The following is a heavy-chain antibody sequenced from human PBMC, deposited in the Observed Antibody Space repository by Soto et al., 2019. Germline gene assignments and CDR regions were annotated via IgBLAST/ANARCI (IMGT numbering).Heavy chain of an antibody. CDR3: AKDLRSGWYFGY. CDR1: GFTFSSYG. Sequence: GGSLRLSCAASGFTFSSYGMHWFRQAPGKGLEWVAVISYDGSNKYYADSVKGRFTISRDNSKNTLYLQMNSLRAEDTAVYYCAKDLRSGWYFGYWGQGTLVTVSS. V-gene: IGHV3-30*18. CDR2: ISYDGSNK. J-gene: IGHJ4*02. D-gene: IGHD6-19*01.